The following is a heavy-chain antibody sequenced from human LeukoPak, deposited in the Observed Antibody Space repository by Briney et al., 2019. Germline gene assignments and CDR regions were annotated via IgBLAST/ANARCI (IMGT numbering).Heavy chain of an antibody. Sequence: GGSLRLSCAAFGFTFSSYSMNWVRQAPGKGLEWVSVIYSGGSTYYADSVKGRFTISRDNSKSTLYLQMNSLRAEDTAVYYCARYRVYCSGGSCYPYYFDYWGQGTLVTVSS. CDR1: GFTFSSYS. V-gene: IGHV3-66*01. D-gene: IGHD2-15*01. J-gene: IGHJ4*02. CDR3: ARYRVYCSGGSCYPYYFDY. CDR2: IYSGGST.